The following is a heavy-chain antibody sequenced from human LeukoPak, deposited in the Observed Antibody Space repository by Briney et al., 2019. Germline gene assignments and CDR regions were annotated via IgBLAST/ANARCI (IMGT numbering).Heavy chain of an antibody. V-gene: IGHV1-2*02. Sequence: ASVKVSCKASGYTFTGYYIHWVRQAPGQGLEWMGWINPKGGGTNYAQKFQGRVTMTRDTSISTAYMELSRLRSDDTAMYFCARGGHTYYYDSSGALYWGQGTLVTVSS. J-gene: IGHJ4*02. CDR3: ARGGHTYYYDSSGALY. CDR2: INPKGGGT. D-gene: IGHD3-22*01. CDR1: GYTFTGYY.